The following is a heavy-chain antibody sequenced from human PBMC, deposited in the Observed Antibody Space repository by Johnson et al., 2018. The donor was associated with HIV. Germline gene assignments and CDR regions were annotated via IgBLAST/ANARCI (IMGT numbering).Heavy chain of an antibody. V-gene: IGHV3-13*01. D-gene: IGHD3-16*01. CDR3: ARGGKRVMAAFDI. CDR2: FDTAGDT. Sequence: EKLVESGGGVVQPGGSLRLSCAVSGFSFRNYWMEWVRQAPGKGLVWVSNFDTAGDTYYADSVKGRFTISRENANNALYLQMNSLRAEDTALYYCARGGKRVMAAFDIWGQGTMVTVSS. J-gene: IGHJ3*02. CDR1: GFSFRNYW.